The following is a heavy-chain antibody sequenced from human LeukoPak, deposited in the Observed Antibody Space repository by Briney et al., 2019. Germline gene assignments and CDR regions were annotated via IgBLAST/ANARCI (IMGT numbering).Heavy chain of an antibody. D-gene: IGHD3-22*01. CDR3: AKTPVSVVAMGLFDC. J-gene: IGHJ4*02. CDR1: GFTFSSYA. Sequence: GGSLRLSCAASGFTFSSYAMSWVRQAPGKGLEWVSAISGSGGSTYYADSVKGRFTISRDNSKNTLYLQMNSLRAEDTAVYYCAKTPVSVVAMGLFDCWGQGTLVTVSS. CDR2: ISGSGGST. V-gene: IGHV3-23*01.